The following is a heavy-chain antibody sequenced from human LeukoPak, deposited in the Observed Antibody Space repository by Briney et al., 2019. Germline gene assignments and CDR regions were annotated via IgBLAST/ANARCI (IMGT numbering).Heavy chain of an antibody. CDR1: GGSISRGSYY. CDR2: IYSSGST. CDR3: ARAVGFYGSGSYYNLYWYFDN. D-gene: IGHD3-10*01. Sequence: SQTLSLTCTVSGGSISRGSYYWSWLRQPAGKGLEWIGRIYSSGSTNYKPSLKSRVSLSVDTSKNQFSLKLSSVTAADTAVYYCARAVGFYGSGSYYNLYWYFDNWGQGTLVTVSS. V-gene: IGHV4-61*02. J-gene: IGHJ4*02.